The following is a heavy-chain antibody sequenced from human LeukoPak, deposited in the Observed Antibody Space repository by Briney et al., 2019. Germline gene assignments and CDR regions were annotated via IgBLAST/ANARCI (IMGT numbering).Heavy chain of an antibody. D-gene: IGHD3-9*01. Sequence: GGSLRLSCAASGFIVSNNYMSWVRQAPGKGLEWVSVIYSGGDTHYADSVKGRFTISRDNSKNTLYLQMNSLRAEDTAMYYCASHAMTSIRYFPLWGRGTLVTVSS. V-gene: IGHV3-53*01. CDR2: IYSGGDT. CDR3: ASHAMTSIRYFPL. CDR1: GFIVSNNY. J-gene: IGHJ2*01.